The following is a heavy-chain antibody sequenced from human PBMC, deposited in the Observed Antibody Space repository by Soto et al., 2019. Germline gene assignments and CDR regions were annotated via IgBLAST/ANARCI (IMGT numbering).Heavy chain of an antibody. CDR2: ISAYNGNT. V-gene: IGHV1-18*01. Sequence: GASVKVSCKASGYTFTSYGISWVRQAPGQGLEWMGWISAYNGNTNYAQKLQGRVTMTTDTSTSTAYMELRSLRSDDTAVYYCARDLSEKQQLARYYYYYYGMDVPGQRTTVTVSS. CDR3: ARDLSEKQQLARYYYYYYGMDV. J-gene: IGHJ6*02. D-gene: IGHD6-13*01. CDR1: GYTFTSYG.